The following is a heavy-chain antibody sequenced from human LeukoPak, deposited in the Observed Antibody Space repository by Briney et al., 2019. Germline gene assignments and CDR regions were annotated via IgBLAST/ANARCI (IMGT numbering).Heavy chain of an antibody. D-gene: IGHD6-13*01. CDR3: AKVVQYTASTGTGLDY. CDR1: GFTFINYG. Sequence: PGGSLRLSCAASGFTFINYGMHWVRQAPGKGLDWVAVIWYDGSYKYYADSVKGRFTISRDNSKNTLYLQMNSLRAVDTAIYYCAKVVQYTASTGTGLDYWGQGTLVTVSS. V-gene: IGHV3-33*06. CDR2: IWYDGSYK. J-gene: IGHJ4*02.